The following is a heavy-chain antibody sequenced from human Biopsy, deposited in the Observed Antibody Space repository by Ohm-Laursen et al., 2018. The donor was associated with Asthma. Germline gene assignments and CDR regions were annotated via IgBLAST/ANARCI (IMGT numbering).Heavy chain of an antibody. Sequence: SLRLSCAASGFAVSRDHMFWVRQAPGKGLEWVSVIYSGGTSHTADSVRGRFTISKDYSKNTLYLQMHSLRAEDTAVYYCARGDSSNWSHRYFDYWGQGTLVTVSS. D-gene: IGHD3-22*01. J-gene: IGHJ4*02. V-gene: IGHV3-53*01. CDR3: ARGDSSNWSHRYFDY. CDR1: GFAVSRDH. CDR2: IYSGGTS.